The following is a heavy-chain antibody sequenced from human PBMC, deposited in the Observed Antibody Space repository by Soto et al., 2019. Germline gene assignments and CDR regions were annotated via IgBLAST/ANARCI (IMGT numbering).Heavy chain of an antibody. Sequence: SETLSLTCTVSGGSLTRGGYFWSWIRQHPGKGLEWIGHIYYSGSTYYNPSLKSRITISLDTSKNQFSLKLSSVTAADTAVYYCARDENWFDSWGQGTLVTVSS. CDR2: IYYSGST. J-gene: IGHJ5*01. CDR1: GGSLTRGGYF. V-gene: IGHV4-31*03. CDR3: ARDENWFDS.